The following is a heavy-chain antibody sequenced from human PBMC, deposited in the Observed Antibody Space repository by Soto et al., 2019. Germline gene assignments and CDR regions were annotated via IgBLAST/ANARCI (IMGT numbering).Heavy chain of an antibody. V-gene: IGHV1-8*01. Sequence: QVQLVQSGAEVKKPGASVKVSCKASGYTLTGYVIKWVRQATGQGLEWMGWMNPNTGNTAYAQKFQGRVTMTRNTSISTAYMELSSRRSEDTAVYYCARESSYGLVYWGQGTLVTVSS. CDR2: MNPNTGNT. J-gene: IGHJ4*02. CDR1: GYTLTGYV. D-gene: IGHD5-18*01. CDR3: ARESSYGLVY.